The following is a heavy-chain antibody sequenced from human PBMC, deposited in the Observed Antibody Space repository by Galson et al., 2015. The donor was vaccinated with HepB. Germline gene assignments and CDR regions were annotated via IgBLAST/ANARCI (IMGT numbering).Heavy chain of an antibody. CDR2: INSDGSST. D-gene: IGHD5-12*01. CDR3: ARGKVATHSGGYYYYYGMDV. J-gene: IGHJ6*02. V-gene: IGHV3-74*01. CDR1: GFTFSSYW. Sequence: SLRLSCAASGFTFSSYWMHWVRQAPGKGLVWVSRINSDGSSTSYADSVKGRFTISRDNAKNTLYLQMNSLRAEDTAVYYCARGKVATHSGGYYYYYGMDVWGQGTTVTVSS.